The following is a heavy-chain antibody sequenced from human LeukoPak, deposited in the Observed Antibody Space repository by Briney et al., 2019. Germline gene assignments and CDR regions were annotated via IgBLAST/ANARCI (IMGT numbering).Heavy chain of an antibody. J-gene: IGHJ3*02. V-gene: IGHV4-30-4*01. CDR3: ARDAGSHHDAFDI. CDR2: IYFSGST. D-gene: IGHD2-15*01. Sequence: SQTLSLTCTVSGGSISSGAYYWGWIRQPPGKGLEWTGYIYFSGSTYYNPSLKSRVTISVDTSKNQFSLKLSSVTAADTAVYYCARDAGSHHDAFDIWGQGTMVTVSS. CDR1: GGSISSGAYY.